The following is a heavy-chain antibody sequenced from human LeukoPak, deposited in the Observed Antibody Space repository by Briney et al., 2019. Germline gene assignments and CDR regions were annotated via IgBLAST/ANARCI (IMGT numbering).Heavy chain of an antibody. V-gene: IGHV3-23*01. CDR1: GFTFSSYA. CDR2: ISGSGGST. D-gene: IGHD1-26*01. Sequence: SGRSLRLSCAASGFTFSSYAMSWVRQAPGKGLEWVSAISGSGGSTYYADSVKGRFTISRDNSKNTLYLQMNSLRAEDTAVYCCAKDVGGATPYDYWGQGTLVTVSS. CDR3: AKDVGGATPYDY. J-gene: IGHJ4*02.